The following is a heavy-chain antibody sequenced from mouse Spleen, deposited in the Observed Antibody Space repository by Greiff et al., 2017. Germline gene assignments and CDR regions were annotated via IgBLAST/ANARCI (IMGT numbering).Heavy chain of an antibody. V-gene: IGHV1S33*01. D-gene: IGHD1-1*01. J-gene: IGHJ1*01. CDR3: ARGGELRWYFDV. Sequence: SGPELVKPGALVKISCKASGYTFTSYDINWVKQRPGQGLEWIGWIYPGDGSTKYNEKFKGKATLTADKSSSTAYMQLSSLTSENSAVYFCARGGELRWYFDVWGAGTTVTVSS. CDR1: GYTFTSYD. CDR2: IYPGDGST.